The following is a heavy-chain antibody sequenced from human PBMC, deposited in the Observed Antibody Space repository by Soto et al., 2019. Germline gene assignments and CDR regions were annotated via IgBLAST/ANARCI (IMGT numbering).Heavy chain of an antibody. V-gene: IGHV4-59*08. J-gene: IGHJ4*02. CDR1: GGSISSYY. Sequence: QVQLQESGPGLVKPSETLSLTCTVSGGSISSYYWSWIRQPPGKGLEWIGYIYYSGSTNYNPSLKSRVTISVDTSKNQFSLKLSSVTAADTAVYYCARKDPWEDTFDYWGQGTLVTVSS. CDR3: ARKDPWEDTFDY. D-gene: IGHD1-26*01. CDR2: IYYSGST.